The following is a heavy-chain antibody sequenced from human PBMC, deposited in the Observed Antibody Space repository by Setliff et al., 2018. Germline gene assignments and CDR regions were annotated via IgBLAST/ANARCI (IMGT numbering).Heavy chain of an antibody. J-gene: IGHJ6*02. Sequence: ASVKVSCKASGYTFTRYGISWVRQAPGKGFEWMGWIGPYNGNTYYAQKFQGRVAITTDTSTSTAYMELRSLRSDDTAVCYCAKGGNITRETYYYYGMDVWGQGTTVTVSS. V-gene: IGHV1-18*01. CDR3: AKGGNITRETYYYYGMDV. CDR2: IGPYNGNT. CDR1: GYTFTRYG. D-gene: IGHD1-20*01.